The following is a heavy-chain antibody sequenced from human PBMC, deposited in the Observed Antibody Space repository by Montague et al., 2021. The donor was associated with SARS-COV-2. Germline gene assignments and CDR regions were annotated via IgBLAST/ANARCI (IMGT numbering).Heavy chain of an antibody. V-gene: IGHV4-39*07. J-gene: IGHJ6*02. D-gene: IGHD6-13*01. CDR1: GGSISSSSYY. Sequence: SETLSLTCTVSGGSISSSSYYWGWIRQPPGKGLEWIGSIYYSGSTYYXPSLKSRVTISVDTSKNQFSLKLSSVTAADTAVYYCARDLVERSSWGTYYYGMDVWGQGTTVTVSS. CDR2: IYYSGST. CDR3: ARDLVERSSWGTYYYGMDV.